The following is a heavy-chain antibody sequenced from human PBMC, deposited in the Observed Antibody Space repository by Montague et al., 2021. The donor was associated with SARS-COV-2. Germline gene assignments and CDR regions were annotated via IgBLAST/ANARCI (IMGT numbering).Heavy chain of an antibody. J-gene: IGHJ3*02. V-gene: IGHV4-39*01. CDR3: GRHPGSPKDAFDI. CDR1: GGSISSRSYY. Sequence: SETLSLTCTVSGGSISSRSYYWGWIRQPPGQGLEWIGTIFYTGNTYYTPSLKSRITISIDRSKNQFSLKLTSVTAADTSLYYCGRHPGSPKDAFDIWGQGTMVTVSS. CDR2: IFYTGNT.